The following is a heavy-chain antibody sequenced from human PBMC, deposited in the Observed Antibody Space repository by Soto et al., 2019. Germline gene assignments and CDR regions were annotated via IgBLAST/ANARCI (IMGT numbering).Heavy chain of an antibody. Sequence: GGSLRLSCAASGFTFSSYRMSWVRQAPGKGLEWVANIKQDGSEKYYVDSVKGRFTMSRDNAKNPLYLQMNSLRAEDTAVYYCARVVVPAAHDYGMDVWGQGTTVTVSS. CDR3: ARVVVPAAHDYGMDV. V-gene: IGHV3-7*01. CDR1: GFTFSSYR. CDR2: IKQDGSEK. D-gene: IGHD2-2*01. J-gene: IGHJ6*02.